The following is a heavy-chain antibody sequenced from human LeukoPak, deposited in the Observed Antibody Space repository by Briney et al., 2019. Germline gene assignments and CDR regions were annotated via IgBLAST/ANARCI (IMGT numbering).Heavy chain of an antibody. CDR2: IYFDGSNK. Sequence: GGSLRLSCAASGFTFSSHAMHWVRQAPGKGVEWVAFIYFDGSNKKYAESGKGRFTISRDNSKNTPYLQVDSLRAEDTAVYYCARVFSGSGSTGSFDYWGQGTLVTVSS. CDR1: GFTFSSHA. D-gene: IGHD3-3*01. J-gene: IGHJ4*02. CDR3: ARVFSGSGSTGSFDY. V-gene: IGHV3-33*01.